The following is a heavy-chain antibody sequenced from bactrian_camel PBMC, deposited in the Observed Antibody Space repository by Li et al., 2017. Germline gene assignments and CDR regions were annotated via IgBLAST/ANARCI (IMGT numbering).Heavy chain of an antibody. Sequence: HVQLVESGGGSVQAGGSLRLSCVASGHAWRRYCMAWLRQAPGKEREGFAAIDSDGNIKYADSVKGRFTISRDNAKPTMYLQMDNLQPEDTAIYYCAFAPGFTLWRGFLDADVHKFWGRGTQVTVS. J-gene: IGHJ4*01. CDR1: GHAWRRYC. D-gene: IGHD4*01. V-gene: IGHV3S57*01. CDR2: IDSDGNI. CDR3: AFAPGFTLWRGFLDADVHKF.